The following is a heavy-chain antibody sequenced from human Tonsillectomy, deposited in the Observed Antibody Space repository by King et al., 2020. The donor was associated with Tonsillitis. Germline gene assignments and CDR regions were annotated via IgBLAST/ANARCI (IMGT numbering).Heavy chain of an antibody. J-gene: IGHJ4*02. V-gene: IGHV3-23*04. CDR2: MSGSACST. D-gene: IGHD6-13*01. Sequence: VQLVESGGGLVQPGGSLRLSCVASGFTFSNYAMSWVRQGPGKGLEWVSGMSGSACSTYYADSVKGRFTISRDNSKNTLYLQMDSLRAEDTAVYYCSRAYSSSWFDYWGQGTLVTVSS. CDR3: SRAYSSSWFDY. CDR1: GFTFSNYA.